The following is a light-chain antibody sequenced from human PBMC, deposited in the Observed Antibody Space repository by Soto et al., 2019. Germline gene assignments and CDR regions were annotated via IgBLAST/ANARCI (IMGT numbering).Light chain of an antibody. CDR2: GDS. J-gene: IGLJ2*01. CDR3: QSYDSSLSGVI. CDR1: SSNIGAGYG. Sequence: QPGLTQPPSVSGAPGQRGTISCTGSSSNIGAGYGVHWYIQLPGTAPKLLVYGDSNRPSGVPDRFSGSKSDTSASLAITGLQAEDAADYYCQSYDSSLSGVIFGGGTKLTVL. V-gene: IGLV1-40*01.